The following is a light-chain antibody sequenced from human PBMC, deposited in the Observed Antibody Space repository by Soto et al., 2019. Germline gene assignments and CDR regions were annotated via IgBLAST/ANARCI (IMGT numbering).Light chain of an antibody. V-gene: IGKV1-39*01. CDR2: AAS. CDR3: QQSYSIPLT. J-gene: IGKJ4*01. Sequence: DIQMTQSPSSLSASVGDRVTITCRASQSISSYLNWYQQKPGKAPKLLIYAASNLQSGVPSRFSGSGSGTDFTLTISSLQPEDFATYYCQQSYSIPLTFGGGTKADVK. CDR1: QSISSY.